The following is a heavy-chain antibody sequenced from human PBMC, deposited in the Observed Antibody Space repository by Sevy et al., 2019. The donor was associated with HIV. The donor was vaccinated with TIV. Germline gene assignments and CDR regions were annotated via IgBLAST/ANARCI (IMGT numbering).Heavy chain of an antibody. D-gene: IGHD3-3*01. CDR2: ISAYNGNT. V-gene: IGHV1-18*01. CDR3: ARDGSITIFGAANYYYYGMDV. CDR1: GYTFTSYG. J-gene: IGHJ6*02. Sequence: ASVKVSCKASGYTFTSYGISWVRQAPGEGLEWMGRISAYNGNTKYAQKLQGRVTMTTDTSTSTAYMELRSLRSDDTAVYYCARDGSITIFGAANYYYYGMDVWGQGTTVTVSS.